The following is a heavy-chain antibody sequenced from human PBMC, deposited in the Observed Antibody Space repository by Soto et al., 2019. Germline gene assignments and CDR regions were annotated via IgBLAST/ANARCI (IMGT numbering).Heavy chain of an antibody. J-gene: IGHJ4*02. D-gene: IGHD1-7*01. CDR1: GGTFSSYA. Sequence: SVKVSCKASGGTFSSYAISWVRQAPGQGLEWMGGIIPIFGTANYAQKFQGRVTITADESTSTAYMELSSLRSEDTAVYYCARRVYNWNYVGPHFDYWGQGTLVTFSS. V-gene: IGHV1-69*13. CDR3: ARRVYNWNYVGPHFDY. CDR2: IIPIFGTA.